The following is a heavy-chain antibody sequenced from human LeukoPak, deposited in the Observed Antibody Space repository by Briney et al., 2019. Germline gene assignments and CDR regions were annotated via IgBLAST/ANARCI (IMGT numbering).Heavy chain of an antibody. J-gene: IGHJ6*02. CDR2: ISYDGSNK. Sequence: PGRSLRLSCAASGFTFSSYGMHWVRQAPGKGLEWVAVISYDGSNKYYADSVKGRFTISRDNSKNTLYLQMNSLRAEDTAVYYCAKARAKDRATVSDFRKSYYYYGMDVWGQGTTVTASS. V-gene: IGHV3-30*18. CDR1: GFTFSSYG. CDR3: AKARAKDRATVSDFRKSYYYYGMDV. D-gene: IGHD4-11*01.